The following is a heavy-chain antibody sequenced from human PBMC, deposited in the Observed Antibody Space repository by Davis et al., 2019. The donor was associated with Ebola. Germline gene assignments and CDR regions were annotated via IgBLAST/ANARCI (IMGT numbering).Heavy chain of an antibody. CDR1: GFTFSNYP. Sequence: GESLKISCGASGFTFSNYPMSWVRQAPGKGLEWVSSISAGGGSTYYANSVKGRFTISRDNANNRGFLRMNSLRFEDRAMYYCARSVYSSSWRPDYWGQGILVTVSS. V-gene: IGHV3-23*01. CDR2: ISAGGGST. J-gene: IGHJ4*02. D-gene: IGHD6-13*01. CDR3: ARSVYSSSWRPDY.